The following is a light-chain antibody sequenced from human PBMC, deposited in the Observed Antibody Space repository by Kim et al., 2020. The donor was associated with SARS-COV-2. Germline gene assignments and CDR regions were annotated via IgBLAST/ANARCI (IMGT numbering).Light chain of an antibody. CDR1: NMGSKK. V-gene: IGLV3-9*01. Sequence: ALGQKARITWGGNNMGSKKVLWYQQKPGQAPVLVIYGDSNRPSGIPERFSGSNSGNTATLTISRAQAGDEADYYCQVWDSSTAHYVFGTGTKVTVL. CDR3: QVWDSSTAHYV. CDR2: GDS. J-gene: IGLJ1*01.